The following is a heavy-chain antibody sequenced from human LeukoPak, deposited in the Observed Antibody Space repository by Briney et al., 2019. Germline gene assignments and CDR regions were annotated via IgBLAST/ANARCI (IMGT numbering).Heavy chain of an antibody. CDR2: ISAYNGNT. Sequence: GASVKVSCKASGYTFTSYGISWVRQAPGQGLEWMGWISAYNGNTNYAQKLQGRVTMTTDTSTSTAYMELRSLRSDDTAVYYCARGVLDSGYEYYFDYWGQGTLVTVSS. CDR3: ARGVLDSGYEYYFDY. D-gene: IGHD5-12*01. CDR1: GYTFTSYG. V-gene: IGHV1-18*01. J-gene: IGHJ4*02.